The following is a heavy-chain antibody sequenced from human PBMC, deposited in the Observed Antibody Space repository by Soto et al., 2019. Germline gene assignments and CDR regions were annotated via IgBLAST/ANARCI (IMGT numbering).Heavy chain of an antibody. V-gene: IGHV3-33*01. J-gene: IGHJ4*02. CDR2: IWYDGSNK. D-gene: IGHD6-19*01. CDR3: ARDSLPIAVAGRRVGYYFDY. Sequence: GGSLRLSCAASGFTFSSYGMHWVRQAPGKGLEWVAVIWYDGSNKYYADSVKGRFTISRDNSKNTLYLQMNSLRAEDTAVYYCARDSLPIAVAGRRVGYYFDYWGQGTLVTVSS. CDR1: GFTFSSYG.